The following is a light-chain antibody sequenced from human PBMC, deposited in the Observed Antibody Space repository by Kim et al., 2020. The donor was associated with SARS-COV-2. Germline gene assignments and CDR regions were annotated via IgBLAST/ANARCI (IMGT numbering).Light chain of an antibody. J-gene: IGLJ3*02. CDR1: DANIGTNY. Sequence: GKRVNISCPGSDANIGTNYVYWYQQCPGTAPKVLIYVDNQRPSGVPERFSGSKSGTSASLAISGLRSEDEADYYCSSWSVSPRRLVFGGGTQPTVL. V-gene: IGLV1-47*01. CDR2: VDN. CDR3: SSWSVSPRRLV.